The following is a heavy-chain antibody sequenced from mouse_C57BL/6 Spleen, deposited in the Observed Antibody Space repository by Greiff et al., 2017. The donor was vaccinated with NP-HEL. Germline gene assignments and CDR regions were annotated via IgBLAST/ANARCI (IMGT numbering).Heavy chain of an antibody. D-gene: IGHD3-2*02. CDR2: INPSNGGT. V-gene: IGHV1-53*01. CDR1: GYTFTSYW. J-gene: IGHJ4*01. Sequence: VQLQQPGTELVKPGASVKLSCKASGYTFTSYWMHWVKQRPGQGLEWIGNINPSNGGTNYNEKFKSKATLTVDKSSSTAYMQLSSLTSEDSAVYYCARSEGSQLRLPGAMDYWGQGTSVTVSS. CDR3: ARSEGSQLRLPGAMDY.